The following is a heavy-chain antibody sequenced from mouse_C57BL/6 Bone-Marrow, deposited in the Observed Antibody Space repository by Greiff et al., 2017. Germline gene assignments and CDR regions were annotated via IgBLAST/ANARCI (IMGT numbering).Heavy chain of an antibody. CDR3: ARWGWAWFAY. V-gene: IGHV1-81*01. CDR1: GYTFTSYG. D-gene: IGHD1-1*02. CDR2: IYPRSGNT. J-gene: IGHJ3*01. Sequence: VNVVESGAELARPGASVKLSCKASGYTFTSYGISWVKQRTGQGLEWIGEIYPRSGNTYYNEKFKGKATLTADKSSSTAYMELRSLTSEDSAVYFCARWGWAWFAYWGQGTLVTVSA.